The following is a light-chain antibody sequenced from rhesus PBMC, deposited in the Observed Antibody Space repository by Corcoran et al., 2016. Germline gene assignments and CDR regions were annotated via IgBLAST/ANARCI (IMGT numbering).Light chain of an antibody. V-gene: IGKV1-25*01. CDR2: DAS. CDR3: QQHNSYPLT. CDR1: QGISKY. Sequence: DIQMTQSPSSLSASVGDTVTITCQASQGISKYLAWYQQKPRKTPKILIYDASTLQSGVPSRFSGSGSGTEFTLTISSLQPEDFATYYCQQHNSYPLTCGGGTKVELK. J-gene: IGKJ4*01.